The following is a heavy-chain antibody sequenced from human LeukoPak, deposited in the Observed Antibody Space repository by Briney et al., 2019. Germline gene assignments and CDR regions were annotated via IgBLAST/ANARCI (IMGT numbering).Heavy chain of an antibody. CDR2: ISGYGDST. J-gene: IGHJ1*01. V-gene: IGHV3-23*01. Sequence: GGSLRLSCVSSALTFSRHVINWVRQAPGKGLEWVSAISGYGDSTFYADSVKGRFSISRDNSKNTVYLQIDSLRVEDTAVYYCAQDAEEKGYGRPVEYFQHWGQGTLVTXSS. D-gene: IGHD3-10*01. CDR1: ALTFSRHV. CDR3: AQDAEEKGYGRPVEYFQH.